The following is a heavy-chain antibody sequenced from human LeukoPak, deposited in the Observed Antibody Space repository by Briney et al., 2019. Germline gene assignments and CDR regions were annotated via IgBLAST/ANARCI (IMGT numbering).Heavy chain of an antibody. CDR2: ISSSSGTI. V-gene: IGHV3-48*01. J-gene: IGHJ4*02. D-gene: IGHD5-18*01. CDR3: ARALGYSYGYAVDY. Sequence: PGGSLRLSCAASGFIFSNYNMNWVRQTPGKGLKWLSYISSSSGTIYYADSVKGRFTISGDNAKNSLYLQMNSLRAEDTAVYYCARALGYSYGYAVDYWGQGTLVTVSS. CDR1: GFIFSNYN.